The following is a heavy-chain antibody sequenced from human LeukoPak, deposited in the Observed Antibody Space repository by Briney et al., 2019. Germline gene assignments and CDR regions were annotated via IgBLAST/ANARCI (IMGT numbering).Heavy chain of an antibody. Sequence: GGSLRLSCAASGFTFSDFGMTWVRQAPGKGLEWVSYISSSSLSIYYADSLEGRFTISRDNSKNTLYLQMNSLRAEDTAVYYCARDWGWLRPFDYWGQGTLVTVSS. CDR1: GFTFSDFG. D-gene: IGHD5-12*01. V-gene: IGHV3-48*01. CDR2: ISSSSLSI. J-gene: IGHJ4*02. CDR3: ARDWGWLRPFDY.